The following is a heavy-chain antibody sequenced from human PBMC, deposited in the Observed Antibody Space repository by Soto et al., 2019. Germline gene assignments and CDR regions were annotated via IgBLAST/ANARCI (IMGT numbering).Heavy chain of an antibody. V-gene: IGHV4-30-4*01. CDR1: RGSIRSGDYY. CDR2: IFYSGST. J-gene: IGHJ4*02. D-gene: IGHD1-26*01. CDR3: ARVSLYVHSGSYCIDY. Sequence: PSETLSLTCTVSRGSIRSGDYYWTWIRQPPGKGLEWIGYIFYSGSTYYNPSLKSRIGMSVDPSREQFSLKLNSVTAADTAVYYCARVSLYVHSGSYCIDYWGQGTLVTVSS.